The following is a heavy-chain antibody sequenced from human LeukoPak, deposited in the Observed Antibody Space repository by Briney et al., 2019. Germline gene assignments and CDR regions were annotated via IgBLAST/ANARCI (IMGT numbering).Heavy chain of an antibody. CDR3: ARLGLRTNYSSSYDY. V-gene: IGHV1-3*01. J-gene: IGHJ4*02. Sequence: ASVKVSCKASGYTFTSYAMHWVRQAPGQRLEWMGWINAGNGNTKYSQKFQGRVTITRDTSASTAYMELSSLRSEDTAVYYCARLGLRTNYSSSYDYWGQGTLVTVSS. CDR2: INAGNGNT. CDR1: GYTFTSYA. D-gene: IGHD6-13*01.